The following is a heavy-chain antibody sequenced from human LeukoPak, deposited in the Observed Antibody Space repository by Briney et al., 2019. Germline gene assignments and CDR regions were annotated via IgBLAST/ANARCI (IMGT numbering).Heavy chain of an antibody. CDR3: ARDSGDCSSTSCLFDY. D-gene: IGHD2-2*01. CDR2: INPNRGGT. J-gene: IGHJ4*02. V-gene: IGHV1-2*02. CDR1: GYTFTGYY. Sequence: ASVKVSCKASGYTFTGYYMHWVRQAPGQGLEWMGWINPNRGGTNYAQKFQGRVTMTRDTSISTAYMELSRLRSDDTAVYYCARDSGDCSSTSCLFDYWGQGTLVTVSS.